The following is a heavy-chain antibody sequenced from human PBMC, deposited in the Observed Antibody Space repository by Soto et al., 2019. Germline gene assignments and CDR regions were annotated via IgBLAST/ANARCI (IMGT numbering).Heavy chain of an antibody. J-gene: IGHJ6*02. CDR1: GYTFTSYD. CDR3: ARDDSGWPFYYYYYGMDV. Sequence: ASVKVSCKASGYTFTSYDINWVRQATGQGLEWMGWMNPNSGNTGYAQKFQGRVTMTRNTSISTAYMELSSLRSEDTAVYYCARDDSGWPFYYYYYGMDVWAQGTTVTVSS. D-gene: IGHD6-19*01. CDR2: MNPNSGNT. V-gene: IGHV1-8*01.